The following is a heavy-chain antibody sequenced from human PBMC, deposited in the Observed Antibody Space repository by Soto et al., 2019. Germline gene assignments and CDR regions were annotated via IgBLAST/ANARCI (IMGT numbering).Heavy chain of an antibody. V-gene: IGHV4-34*01. Sequence: PSETLSLTCAVYGGSFSGYYWSWIRQPPGKGLEWIGEINHSGSTNYNPSLKSRVTISVDTSKNQFSLKLSSVTAADTAVYYCASLEDTAYPEMLDYWGQGTLVTVSS. CDR3: ASLEDTAYPEMLDY. CDR1: GGSFSGYY. CDR2: INHSGST. J-gene: IGHJ4*02. D-gene: IGHD5-18*01.